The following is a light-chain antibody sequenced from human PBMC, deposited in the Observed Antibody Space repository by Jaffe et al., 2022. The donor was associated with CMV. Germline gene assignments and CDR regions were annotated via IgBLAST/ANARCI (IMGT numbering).Light chain of an antibody. CDR1: QGISSY. CDR2: AAS. Sequence: DIQLTQSPSFLSASVGDRVTITCRASQGISSYLAWYQQKPGKAPKLLIYAASTLQSGVPSRFSGSGSGTDFTLTINSLQPEDFATYYCQHLDGYPITFGQGTRLEIK. V-gene: IGKV1-9*01. J-gene: IGKJ5*01. CDR3: QHLDGYPIT.